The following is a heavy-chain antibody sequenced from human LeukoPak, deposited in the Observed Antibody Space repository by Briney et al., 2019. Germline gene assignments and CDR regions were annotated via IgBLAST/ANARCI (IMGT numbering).Heavy chain of an antibody. CDR3: ARRNVVVSSTMARALDI. J-gene: IGHJ3*02. CDR1: GGSISSSTYY. V-gene: IGHV4-39*01. Sequence: SETLSLTCIVSGGSISSSTYYWGWIRQPPGKGLEWIGSDSYSGSTYYNPSLTSRVTISVDTSKNQFSLKLSSVTAADTAVYYCARRNVVVSSTMARALDIWGQGTMVTVSS. CDR2: DSYSGST. D-gene: IGHD2-2*01.